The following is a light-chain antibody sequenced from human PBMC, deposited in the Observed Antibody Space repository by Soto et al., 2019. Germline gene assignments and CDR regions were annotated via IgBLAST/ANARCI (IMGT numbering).Light chain of an antibody. CDR1: QSISSY. CDR3: QQSYSTPPLT. Sequence: DIQMTPSPSSLSASVGDRVTITCRASQSISSYLKWYQQKPGKAPKLLIYAASSLQSGVPSRFSGSRSGTEFTPTISSRQPEDFATYYCQQSYSTPPLTFGGGTKVEIK. V-gene: IGKV1-39*01. J-gene: IGKJ4*01. CDR2: AAS.